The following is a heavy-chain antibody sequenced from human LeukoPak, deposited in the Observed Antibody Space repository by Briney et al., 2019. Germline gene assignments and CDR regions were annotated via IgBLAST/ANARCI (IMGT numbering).Heavy chain of an antibody. V-gene: IGHV3-48*04. J-gene: IGHJ4*02. CDR1: GFSFSGYS. CDR2: IRGTSSAM. Sequence: GGSLRLSCAASGFSFSGYSMNWVRQAPGKGLEWVAHIRGTSSAMNYAASVRGRFTISRDNAKNALFLEMSSLRAEDTAVYYCARDRDWSFDYWGQGTLVTVSS. CDR3: ARDRDWSFDY. D-gene: IGHD3-9*01.